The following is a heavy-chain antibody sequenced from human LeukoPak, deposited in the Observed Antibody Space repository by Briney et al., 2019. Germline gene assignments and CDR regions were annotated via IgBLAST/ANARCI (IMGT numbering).Heavy chain of an antibody. CDR1: GGSISRYY. V-gene: IGHV4-59*08. Sequence: LETLSLTCTVSGGSISRYYWSWIRQPPGKGLEWIGYIYYSGSTNYNPSLKSRVTISVDTSKNQFSLKLSSVTAADTAVYYCARHREDAFDIWGQGTMVTVSS. CDR2: IYYSGST. CDR3: ARHREDAFDI. J-gene: IGHJ3*02. D-gene: IGHD3-10*01.